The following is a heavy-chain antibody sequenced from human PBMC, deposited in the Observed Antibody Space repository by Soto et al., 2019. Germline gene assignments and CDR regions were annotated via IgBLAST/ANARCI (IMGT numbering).Heavy chain of an antibody. J-gene: IGHJ4*02. CDR3: ARGHLPGGNTFYYDC. D-gene: IGHD2-15*01. Sequence: QVQLQQWGAGLLKPSETLSLTCTVYGGSFSGNYWSWIRQPPGMGLEWIGEISHSGSGTNYNPSLKSRVTISVDTSKNQFSLKLSSVTAADTAMYYCARGHLPGGNTFYYDCWGQGTLVTVSS. V-gene: IGHV4-34*01. CDR1: GGSFSGNY. CDR2: ISHSGSGT.